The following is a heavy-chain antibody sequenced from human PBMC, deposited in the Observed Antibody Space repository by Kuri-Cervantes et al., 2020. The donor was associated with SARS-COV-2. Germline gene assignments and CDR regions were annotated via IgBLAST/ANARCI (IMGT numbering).Heavy chain of an antibody. J-gene: IGHJ6*03. Sequence: GGSLRLSCAASGFTFSSYGMHWVRQAPGKGLEWVAFIRYDGSNKYYADSVKGRFTISRDNSKNTLYLQMNSLRAEDTAVYYCANNWLFPGDYYYYMDVWSKGTTVTVSS. CDR2: IRYDGSNK. V-gene: IGHV3-30*02. CDR1: GFTFSSYG. D-gene: IGHD3-9*01. CDR3: ANNWLFPGDYYYYMDV.